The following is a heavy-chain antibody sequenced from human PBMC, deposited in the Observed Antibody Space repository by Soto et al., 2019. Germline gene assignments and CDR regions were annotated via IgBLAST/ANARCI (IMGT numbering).Heavy chain of an antibody. Sequence: QVKLVQSGAEVKKPGASVKVSCKASGYTFTSYGISWVRQAPGQGLEWMGWISAYNGNTKYAQKLQGRVTMITDTSTSTANMELRSLRSDDTAVYYCARDAAIGMNDYWGQGTLVTVSS. CDR3: ARDAAIGMNDY. CDR1: GYTFTSYG. CDR2: ISAYNGNT. V-gene: IGHV1-18*01. J-gene: IGHJ4*02. D-gene: IGHD1-20*01.